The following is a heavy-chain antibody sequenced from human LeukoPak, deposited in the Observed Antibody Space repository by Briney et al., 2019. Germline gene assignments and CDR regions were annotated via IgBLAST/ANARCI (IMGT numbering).Heavy chain of an antibody. J-gene: IGHJ3*02. CDR3: ARVLKMITFGGVRGDAFDI. CDR2: INPNSGGT. Sequence: ASVKVSCKASGYTFTGYYMHWVRQAPGQGLEWMGWINPNSGGTNYAQKFQGRVTMTRDTSISTAYMELSRLRSDDTAVYYCARVLKMITFGGVRGDAFDIWGQGTMATVSS. CDR1: GYTFTGYY. D-gene: IGHD3-16*01. V-gene: IGHV1-2*02.